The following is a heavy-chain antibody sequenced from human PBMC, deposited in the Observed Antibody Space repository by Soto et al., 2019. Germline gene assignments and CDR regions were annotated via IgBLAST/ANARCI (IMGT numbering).Heavy chain of an antibody. CDR3: ARDSNEVVVAADFDY. CDR1: GYTFTSYG. V-gene: IGHV1-18*04. CDR2: ISAYNGNT. D-gene: IGHD2-15*01. J-gene: IGHJ4*02. Sequence: QVQLVQSGAEVKKPGASVKVSCKASGYTFTSYGISWVRQAPGQGLEWMGWISAYNGNTNYAQKLQGRVTMTTDTCTSTAYMELRSLRSDDTAVYYCARDSNEVVVAADFDYWGQGTLVTISS.